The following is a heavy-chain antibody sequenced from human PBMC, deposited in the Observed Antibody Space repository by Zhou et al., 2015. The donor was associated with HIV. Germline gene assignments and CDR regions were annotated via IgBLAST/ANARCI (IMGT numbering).Heavy chain of an antibody. J-gene: IGHJ6*02. D-gene: IGHD3-22*01. CDR2: IIPILGIA. Sequence: QVQLVQSGAEVKKPGSSVKVSCKASGGTFSSYTISWVRQAPGQGLEWMGRIIPILGIANYAQKFQGRVTITADKSTSTAYMELSSLRSEDTAVYYCAREQNYDSSGYFYYYGMDVWGQGTTVTVSS. CDR1: GGTFSSYT. CDR3: AREQNYDSSGYFYYYGMDV. V-gene: IGHV1-69*08.